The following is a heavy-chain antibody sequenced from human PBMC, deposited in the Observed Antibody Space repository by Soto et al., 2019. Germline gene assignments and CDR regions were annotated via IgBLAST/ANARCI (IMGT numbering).Heavy chain of an antibody. V-gene: IGHV3-23*01. J-gene: IGHJ1*01. CDR3: AKYLVGRGKYAPAH. Sequence: EVQLLESGGGLVQPGGSLRLSCAASGFTFGSYAMTWVRLPPGKGLEWVSGISINSNYRNYADVVKGRFTISRDDSKNMVYLQMNNLRADDTAVYYCAKYLVGRGKYAPAHWGQGTLVTVSS. CDR2: ISINSNYR. CDR1: GFTFGSYA. D-gene: IGHD3-10*01.